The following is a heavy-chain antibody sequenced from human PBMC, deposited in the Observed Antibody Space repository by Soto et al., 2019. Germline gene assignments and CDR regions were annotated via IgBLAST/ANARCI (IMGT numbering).Heavy chain of an antibody. CDR3: ASLTGASGSYYNVAFDY. J-gene: IGHJ4*02. V-gene: IGHV3-53*01. CDR2: IYSGGST. D-gene: IGHD3-10*01. Sequence: EVQLVESGGGLIQPGGSLRLSCAASGFTVSSNYMSWVRQAPGKGLEWVSVIYSGGSTYYADSVKGRFTISRDNSKNTLYLQMNSLRAEDTAVYYCASLTGASGSYYNVAFDYWGQGTLVTVSS. CDR1: GFTVSSNY.